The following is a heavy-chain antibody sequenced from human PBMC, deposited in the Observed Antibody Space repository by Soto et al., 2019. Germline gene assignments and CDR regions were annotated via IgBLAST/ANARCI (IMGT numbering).Heavy chain of an antibody. CDR2: INPSGGST. D-gene: IGHD6-13*01. CDR3: ARAKWQQLVISYDYGMDV. Sequence: ASVKVSCKASGYTFTNYYIHWVRQAPGQGLEWMGMINPSGGSTTYAQKFQDRVAMTRETSTSTVYMELSSLRSEETAVYYCARAKWQQLVISYDYGMDVWGQGTTVTVSS. CDR1: GYTFTNYY. J-gene: IGHJ6*02. V-gene: IGHV1-46*01.